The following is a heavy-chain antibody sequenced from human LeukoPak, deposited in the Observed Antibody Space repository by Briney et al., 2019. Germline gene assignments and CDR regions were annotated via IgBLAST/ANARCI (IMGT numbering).Heavy chain of an antibody. V-gene: IGHV4-59*08. CDR3: ARHLNSGWYPYFDY. D-gene: IGHD6-19*01. CDR2: IYSSGST. J-gene: IGHJ4*02. CDR1: GGSISGFY. Sequence: SETLSLTCTVSGGSISGFYWSWIRQPPGQGLEWIGYIYSSGSTNYNPSLKSRVTISVDRSENQFSLNLSSVTAADTAVYYCARHLNSGWYPYFDYWGQGTLVTVSS.